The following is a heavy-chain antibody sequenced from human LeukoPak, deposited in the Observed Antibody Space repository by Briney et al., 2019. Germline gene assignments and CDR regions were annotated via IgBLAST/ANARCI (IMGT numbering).Heavy chain of an antibody. CDR1: GYTFTSYA. CDR2: INAGNGNT. J-gene: IGHJ6*02. Sequence: ASVKVSCKASGYTFTSYAMHWVRQAPGQRLEWMGCINAGNGNTKYSQKFQGRVTITRDTSASTAYMELSSLRSEDTAVYYCARTGTTHDYYYGMDVWGQGTTVTISS. V-gene: IGHV1-3*01. CDR3: ARTGTTHDYYYGMDV. D-gene: IGHD1-1*01.